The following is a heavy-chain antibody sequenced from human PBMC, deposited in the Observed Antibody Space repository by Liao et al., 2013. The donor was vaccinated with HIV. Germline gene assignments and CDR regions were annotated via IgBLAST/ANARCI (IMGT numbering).Heavy chain of an antibody. CDR3: ARDHFTIFGAGFSY. CDR2: INHSGST. D-gene: IGHD3-3*01. J-gene: IGHJ4*02. V-gene: IGHV4-34*01. CDR1: GGSFSSYS. Sequence: QVQLQQWGAGLLKPSETLSLTCAVYGGSFSSYSWSWIRQPPGKGLEWIGEINHSGSTNYNPSLKSRVTISVDTSKNQFSLKLSSVTAADTAVYYCARDHFTIFGAGFSYWGQGTLVTVSS.